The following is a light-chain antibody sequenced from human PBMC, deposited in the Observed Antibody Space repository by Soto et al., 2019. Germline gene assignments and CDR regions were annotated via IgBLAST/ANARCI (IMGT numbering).Light chain of an antibody. V-gene: IGLV1-40*01. CDR1: SSNIGARYD. Sequence: QAVVTQPPSVSGAPGQRVTISCTGSSSNIGARYDVHWYQQLPGTAPKLLIFGNSDRPSGVPDRFSGSKSGTSASLAITGLQAEDEADYYCQSYDSSLSGSVFGGGTKVTVL. J-gene: IGLJ3*02. CDR3: QSYDSSLSGSV. CDR2: GNS.